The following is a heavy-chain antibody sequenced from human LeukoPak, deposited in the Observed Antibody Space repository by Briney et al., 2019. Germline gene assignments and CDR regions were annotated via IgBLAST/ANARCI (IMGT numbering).Heavy chain of an antibody. V-gene: IGHV4-31*01. CDR3: ARDQQVERAMAKGFDP. CDR1: GGSISSGGYY. J-gene: IGHJ5*02. D-gene: IGHD6-13*01. Sequence: SQTLSLTCTVSGGSISSGGYYWSWIRQHPGKGLEWIGYIYYSGSTYYNPSLKSQVTISVDTSKNQFSLKLSSVTAADTAVYYCARDQQVERAMAKGFDPWGQGTLVTVSS. CDR2: IYYSGST.